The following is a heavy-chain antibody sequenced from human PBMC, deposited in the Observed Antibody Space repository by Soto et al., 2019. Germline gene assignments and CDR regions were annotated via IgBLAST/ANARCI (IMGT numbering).Heavy chain of an antibody. CDR2: ISSSSSYI. V-gene: IGHV3-21*01. CDR3: ARDPLLMVRGTYGDDY. CDR1: GFTFSSYS. J-gene: IGHJ4*02. Sequence: GGSLRLSCAASGFTFSSYSMNWVRQAPGKGLEWVSSISSSSSYIYYADSVKGRFTISRDNAKNSLYLQMNSLRAEDTAVYYCARDPLLMVRGTYGDDYWGQGTLVTVSS. D-gene: IGHD3-10*01.